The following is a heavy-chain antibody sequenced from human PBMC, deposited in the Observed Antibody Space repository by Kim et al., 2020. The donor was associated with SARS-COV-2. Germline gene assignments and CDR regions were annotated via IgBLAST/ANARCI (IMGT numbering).Heavy chain of an antibody. V-gene: IGHV4-34*01. Sequence: SETLSLTCAVYGGSFSGYYWSWIRQPPGKGLEWIGEINHSGSTNYNPSLKSRVTISVDTSKNQFSLKLSSVTAADTAVYYCARGSGDSYGFSSCYIDKGGSCNGYWGQGTLVTVSS. D-gene: IGHD5-18*01. CDR1: GGSFSGYY. CDR2: INHSGST. J-gene: IGHJ4*02. CDR3: ARGSGDSYGFSSCYIDKGGSCNGY.